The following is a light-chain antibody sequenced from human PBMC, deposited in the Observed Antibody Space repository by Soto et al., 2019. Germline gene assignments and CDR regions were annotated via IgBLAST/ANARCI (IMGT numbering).Light chain of an antibody. CDR3: QQSYSSPQT. CDR1: HIISRY. Sequence: IQVTQSPSAVSASVGDRVTITCRASHIISRYLNWYQQKPGKAPKLLIYAASSLLGGVPSRFSGSGSGTDFTLTISSLQPEDFAIYYCQQSYSSPQTFCQVAKV. J-gene: IGKJ1*01. CDR2: AAS. V-gene: IGKV1-39*01.